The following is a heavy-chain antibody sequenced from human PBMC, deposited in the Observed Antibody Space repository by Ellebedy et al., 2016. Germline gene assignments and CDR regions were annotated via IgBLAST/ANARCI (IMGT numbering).Heavy chain of an antibody. CDR1: GGSISSSNYY. V-gene: IGHV4-39*07. J-gene: IGHJ4*02. Sequence: SETLSLXXTVSGGSISSSNYYWGWIRQPPGRGLEWIGNIHYSGSSYYNPSLKSRVTISVDTSKNQFSLKLSSVTAADTAVYYCARGLGYISNFFAYWGQGTLVTVSS. D-gene: IGHD6-13*01. CDR2: IHYSGSS. CDR3: ARGLGYISNFFAY.